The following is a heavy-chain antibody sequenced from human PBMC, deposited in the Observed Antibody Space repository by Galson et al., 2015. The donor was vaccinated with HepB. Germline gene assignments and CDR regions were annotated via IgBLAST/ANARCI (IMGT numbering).Heavy chain of an antibody. Sequence: PALVKPTQTLTLTCTFSGFSLNTTDMRVSWIRQPPGKALEWLARIDWDDDKFYSTSLKTRLTISKDTSKNQVVLTMTNVDPVDTATYYCARSGYSSGWYPWYFDLWGRGTLVTVST. J-gene: IGHJ2*01. D-gene: IGHD6-19*01. CDR1: GFSLNTTDMR. V-gene: IGHV2-70*04. CDR3: ARSGYSSGWYPWYFDL. CDR2: IDWDDDK.